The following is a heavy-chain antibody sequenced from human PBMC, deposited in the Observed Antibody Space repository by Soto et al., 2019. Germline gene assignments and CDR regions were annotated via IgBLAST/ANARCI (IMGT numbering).Heavy chain of an antibody. V-gene: IGHV3-48*01. Sequence: EVQLVEYGGGLVQPGGSLRLSCAASGFTFSTHSMNWVRQAPGKGLEWISYITSSDVTMYADSVKGRFTISRDNAKNSLYLKMNSLRGEDTAVYFCVGEVGFQLRYWGQGNLVTVSS. CDR1: GFTFSTHS. CDR3: VGEVGFQLRY. CDR2: ITSSDVT. D-gene: IGHD2-2*01. J-gene: IGHJ4*02.